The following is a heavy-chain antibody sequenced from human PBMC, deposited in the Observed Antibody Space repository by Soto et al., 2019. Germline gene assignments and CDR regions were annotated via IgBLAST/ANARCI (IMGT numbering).Heavy chain of an antibody. Sequence: EVQLLESGGDLVQPGGSLRLACAASGFTFRGDAMSWVRQAPGKGLEWVSSISGSGEMTHYAESVKGRFTISRDNSKNTLFLQMESLRAEDTALYYCARSEMTYNWNDWGQGTLVTVSS. J-gene: IGHJ4*02. CDR3: ARSEMTYNWND. CDR1: GFTFRGDA. V-gene: IGHV3-23*01. D-gene: IGHD1-1*01. CDR2: ISGSGEMT.